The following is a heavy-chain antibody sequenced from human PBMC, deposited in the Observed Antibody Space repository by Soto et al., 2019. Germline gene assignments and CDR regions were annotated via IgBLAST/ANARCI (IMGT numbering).Heavy chain of an antibody. Sequence: QVQLQESGPGLVKPSETLSLTCTVSGGSISSYYWSWIRQPPGKGLEWIGRIYTSGSTNYNPSLKCRFNMSVDTSTHQFYLKLSTVTAADAAVYYCARGRHSGGKALYFDYWGQGTLVTVSS. CDR3: ARGRHSGGKALYFDY. V-gene: IGHV4-4*07. CDR1: GGSISSYY. CDR2: IYTSGST. D-gene: IGHD1-26*01. J-gene: IGHJ4*02.